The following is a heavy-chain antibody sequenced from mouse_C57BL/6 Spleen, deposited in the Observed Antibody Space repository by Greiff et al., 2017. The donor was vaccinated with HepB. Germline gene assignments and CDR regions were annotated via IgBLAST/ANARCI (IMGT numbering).Heavy chain of an antibody. D-gene: IGHD1-1*01. J-gene: IGHJ1*03. CDR3: ARPHYYGSSYGYWYFDV. Sequence: QVQLQQSGAELVKPGASVKISCKASGYAFSSYWMNWVKQRPGKGLEWIGQIYPGDGDTNYNGKFKGKATLTADKSSSTAYMQLSSLTSEDSAVYFCARPHYYGSSYGYWYFDVWGTGTTVTVSS. CDR2: IYPGDGDT. CDR1: GYAFSSYW. V-gene: IGHV1-80*01.